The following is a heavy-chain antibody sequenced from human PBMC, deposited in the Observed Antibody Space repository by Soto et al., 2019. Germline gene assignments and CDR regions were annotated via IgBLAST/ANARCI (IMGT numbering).Heavy chain of an antibody. CDR2: ISYDGSDT. CDR3: VKDIHFLGIWYFDL. CDR1: GFTFSSFG. Sequence: EQLAESGGGVVQSGRSLRLSCEAPGFTFSSFGMHWVRQAPGKGLEWVAVISYDGSDTYFADSVKGRFTISRDNSKNTVYLQMNSLRVEDTAVYYCVKDIHFLGIWYFDLWGRGSLVSVSS. V-gene: IGHV3-30*18. D-gene: IGHD3-16*01. J-gene: IGHJ2*01.